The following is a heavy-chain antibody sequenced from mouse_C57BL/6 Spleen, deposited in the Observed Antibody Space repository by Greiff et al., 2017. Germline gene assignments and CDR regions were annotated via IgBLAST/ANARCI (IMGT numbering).Heavy chain of an antibody. CDR3: ARRGSSTMITTAYYFDY. CDR1: GFTFSSYG. Sequence: EVKLVESGGDLVKPGGSLKLSCAASGFTFSSYGMSWVRQTPDKRLEWVATISSGGSYTYYPDSVKGRFTISRDNAKNTLYLQMSRLKSEDTAMYYCARRGSSTMITTAYYFDYWGQGTTLTVSS. V-gene: IGHV5-6*02. D-gene: IGHD2-4*01. CDR2: ISSGGSYT. J-gene: IGHJ2*01.